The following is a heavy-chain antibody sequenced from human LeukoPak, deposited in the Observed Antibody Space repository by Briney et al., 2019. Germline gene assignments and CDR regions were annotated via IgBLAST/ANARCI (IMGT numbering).Heavy chain of an antibody. D-gene: IGHD6-13*01. Sequence: GGSLRLSCAASGFTFSSYWMSWVRQAPGKGLEWVANIKQDGSEKYYVDSVKGRFTISRDNAKNSLYLQMNSLRAEDTAVYYCARVAYSIPYYFDYRGQGTLVTVSS. J-gene: IGHJ4*02. V-gene: IGHV3-7*01. CDR1: GFTFSSYW. CDR3: ARVAYSIPYYFDY. CDR2: IKQDGSEK.